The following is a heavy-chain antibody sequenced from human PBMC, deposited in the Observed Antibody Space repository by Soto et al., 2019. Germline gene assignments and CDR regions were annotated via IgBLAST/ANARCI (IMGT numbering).Heavy chain of an antibody. CDR2: IYPGDSDT. V-gene: IGHV5-51*01. Sequence: GESLKISCKGSGYSFSSYWIGWVRQMPGKGLECMGIIYPGDSDTRYSPSFQGQVTISADKSISTAYLQWSSLKASDTAMYYCARSRRGAYSSGWYSPSGYYNYGIDVWGQGTKVTVSS. J-gene: IGHJ6*02. D-gene: IGHD6-19*01. CDR3: ARSRRGAYSSGWYSPSGYYNYGIDV. CDR1: GYSFSSYW.